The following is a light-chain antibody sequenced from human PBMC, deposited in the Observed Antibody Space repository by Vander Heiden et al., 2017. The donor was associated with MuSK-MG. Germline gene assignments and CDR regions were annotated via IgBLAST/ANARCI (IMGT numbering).Light chain of an antibody. CDR2: DAS. CDR3: QEYDNLAIT. V-gene: IGKV1-33*01. CDR1: QDISNY. J-gene: IGKJ5*01. Sequence: DIQMTQSPSSLSASVGDRVTITCQASQDISNYLNWYQQKPGKAPKLLIYDASNLETGVPSRFSASASGTDFTFTISSLQPEHITTYYCQEYDNLAITFGQGTRLEIK.